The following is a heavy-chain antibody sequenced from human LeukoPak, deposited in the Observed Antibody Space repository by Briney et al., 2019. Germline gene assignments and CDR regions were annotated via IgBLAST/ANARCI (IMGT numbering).Heavy chain of an antibody. CDR3: AKGWDNSGRQRTDYFDY. V-gene: IGHV3-30*18. Sequence: PGRSLRLSCAASGFTFSRYGMHWVRQTPGKGLEWVAVISYDGSNKYYADSVKGRFTISRDNSKNTLYLQMNSLRTEDTAVYHCAKGWDNSGRQRTDYFDYWGQGTLVTVSS. CDR2: ISYDGSNK. D-gene: IGHD3-22*01. J-gene: IGHJ4*02. CDR1: GFTFSRYG.